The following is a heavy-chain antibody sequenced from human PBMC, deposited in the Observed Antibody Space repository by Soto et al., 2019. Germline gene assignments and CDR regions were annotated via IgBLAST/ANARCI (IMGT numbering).Heavy chain of an antibody. CDR2: VYHSGST. CDR3: ARVSGSYYYGMDV. J-gene: IGHJ6*02. D-gene: IGHD1-26*01. CDR1: GGSISTSNW. Sequence: SETLSLTCAVSGGSISTSNWWSWVRQPPGKGLEWIGEVYHSGSTNYNPSFKSRVAMSVDKSKNQFSLKLNSVTAADTAVYYCARVSGSYYYGMDVWGQGITVTVSS. V-gene: IGHV4-4*02.